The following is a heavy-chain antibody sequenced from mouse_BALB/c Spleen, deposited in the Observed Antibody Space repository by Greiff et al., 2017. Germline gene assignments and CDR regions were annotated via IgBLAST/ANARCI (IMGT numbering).Heavy chain of an antibody. Sequence: DVQLVESGGGLVQPGGSLKLSCAASGFTFSSYTMSWVRQTPEKRLEWVAYISNGGGSTYYPDTVKGRFTISRDNAKNTLYLQMSSLKSEDTAMYYCARHPPYGYGGFAYWGQGTLVTVSA. D-gene: IGHD2-2*01. CDR2: ISNGGGST. CDR3: ARHPPYGYGGFAY. J-gene: IGHJ3*01. V-gene: IGHV5-12-2*01. CDR1: GFTFSSYT.